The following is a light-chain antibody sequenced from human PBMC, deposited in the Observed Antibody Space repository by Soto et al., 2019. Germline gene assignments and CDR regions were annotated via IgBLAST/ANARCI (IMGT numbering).Light chain of an antibody. Sequence: DIQLTQSPSFLSASVGDRVTITCRASQDISSYLAWYQQKPGKAPKLLIDTASTLQTGVPSRFSGSGSGTEFTLTISSLQPEDFATYYCQQLNSYPLTFGGGTKVEIK. CDR3: QQLNSYPLT. V-gene: IGKV1-9*01. CDR2: TAS. J-gene: IGKJ4*01. CDR1: QDISSY.